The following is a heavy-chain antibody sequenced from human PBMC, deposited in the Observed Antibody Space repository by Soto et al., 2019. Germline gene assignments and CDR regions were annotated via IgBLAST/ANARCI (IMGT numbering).Heavy chain of an antibody. CDR3: ARDVVVPAARNWFDP. Sequence: ASVKVSCKASGGTFSSYAISWVRQAPGQGLEWMGGIIPIFGIANYAQKFQGRVTITADKSTSTAYMELSSLRSEDTAVYYCARDVVVPAARNWFDPWGQGTLVTVSS. V-gene: IGHV1-69*10. J-gene: IGHJ5*02. CDR1: GGTFSSYA. CDR2: IIPIFGIA. D-gene: IGHD2-2*01.